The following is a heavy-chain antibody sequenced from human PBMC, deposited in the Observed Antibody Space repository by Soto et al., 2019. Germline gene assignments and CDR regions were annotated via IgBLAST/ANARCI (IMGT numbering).Heavy chain of an antibody. CDR2: IYYSGST. V-gene: IGHV4-30-4*08. CDR1: GGSSVNRDDC. D-gene: IGHD5-12*01. Sequence: TVAGGSSVNRDDCWSSNRQPPGKGLEWIGYIYYSGSTYYNPSLKSRVTISVDTSKNQFSLKLSSVTAADTAVYYCARENIVATTFFAYWVQGTPVPGSS. CDR3: ARENIVATTFFAY. J-gene: IGHJ4*02.